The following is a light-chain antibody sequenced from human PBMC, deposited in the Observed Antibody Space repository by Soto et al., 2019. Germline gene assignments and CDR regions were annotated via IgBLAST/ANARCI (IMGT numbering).Light chain of an antibody. CDR2: GAS. CDR3: QKHGQWPIT. V-gene: IGKV3-15*01. CDR1: QSVSIN. Sequence: ELVMTQSPATLSLSPGDRATLSCRASQSVSINLAWYQQKTGQAPRLLIHGASTRATGIPDKLSGSGSGTELNLTISRLQPEDFATYYCQKHGQWPITCGQGTRLEIK. J-gene: IGKJ5*01.